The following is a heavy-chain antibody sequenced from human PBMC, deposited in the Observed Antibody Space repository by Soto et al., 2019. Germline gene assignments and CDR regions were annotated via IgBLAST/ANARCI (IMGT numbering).Heavy chain of an antibody. CDR3: AKGRRSGSYRSRGFDY. CDR2: ISGSGDST. J-gene: IGHJ4*02. Sequence: PGWSLRLSCASSEFTFTSYAMRWVRQAPGKGLEWVSDISGSGDSTYYADSVKGRFTISRDNSKNTLYLQMNSLRADDTAVYYCAKGRRSGSYRSRGFDYWGQGTLVTVSS. V-gene: IGHV3-23*01. CDR1: EFTFTSYA. D-gene: IGHD1-26*01.